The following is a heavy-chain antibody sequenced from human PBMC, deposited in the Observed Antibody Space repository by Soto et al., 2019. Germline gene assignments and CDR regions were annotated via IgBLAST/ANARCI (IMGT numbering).Heavy chain of an antibody. CDR1: KFTFSSYA. J-gene: IGHJ4*02. Sequence: EVQLLESGGGLVQPGGSLRLSCAASKFTFSSYAMSWVRQAPGKGLEWVSAISGGGGSTYYADSVKGRFTISRDNSKNTQYLQMNSLRAEDTAVYYCAKGTTIFGVATVDYWGQGTLVTVSS. CDR2: ISGGGGST. CDR3: AKGTTIFGVATVDY. V-gene: IGHV3-23*01. D-gene: IGHD3-3*01.